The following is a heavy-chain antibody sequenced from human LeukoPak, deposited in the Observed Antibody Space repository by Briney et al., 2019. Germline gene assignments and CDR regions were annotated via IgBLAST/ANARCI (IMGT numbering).Heavy chain of an antibody. J-gene: IGHJ5*02. V-gene: IGHV1-69*13. Sequence: GASVKVSCKASGGTFSSYAISWVRQAPGQGLEWMGGIIPIFGTANYARKFQGRVTITADESTSTAYMELGSLRSEDTAVYYCARAPTRTTIFGVVIIGWFDPWGQGTLVTVSS. D-gene: IGHD3-3*01. CDR3: ARAPTRTTIFGVVIIGWFDP. CDR2: IIPIFGTA. CDR1: GGTFSSYA.